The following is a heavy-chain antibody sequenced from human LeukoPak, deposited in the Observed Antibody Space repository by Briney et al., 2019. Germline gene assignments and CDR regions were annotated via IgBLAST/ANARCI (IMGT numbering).Heavy chain of an antibody. J-gene: IGHJ4*02. CDR2: IDASGST. D-gene: IGHD1-14*01. CDR3: ARGSRGAPGK. CDR1: GGSISSYY. Sequence: SETLSLTCTVSGGSISSYYWIWIRQPAGRGLEWIGRIDASGSTNYNPSLKSRVTIPVDKSKNQFSLKLNSVTAADTAVYYCARGSRGAPGKWGQGTLVTVSS. V-gene: IGHV4-4*07.